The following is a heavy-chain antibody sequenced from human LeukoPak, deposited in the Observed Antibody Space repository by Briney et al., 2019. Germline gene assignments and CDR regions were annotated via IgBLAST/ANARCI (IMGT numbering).Heavy chain of an antibody. J-gene: IGHJ3*02. CDR1: GFSFSDSY. V-gene: IGHV3-11*01. CDR3: ARRGNMSSHAFDI. D-gene: IGHD2/OR15-2a*01. Sequence: GGSLRLSCAASGFSFSDSYMNWIRQAPGQGLEWLSYIKSSDTSTFYADSVKGRFTVSRDNAKNSLYLQMNSLRAEDTAVYYCARRGNMSSHAFDIWGQGTVVTVSS. CDR2: IKSSDTST.